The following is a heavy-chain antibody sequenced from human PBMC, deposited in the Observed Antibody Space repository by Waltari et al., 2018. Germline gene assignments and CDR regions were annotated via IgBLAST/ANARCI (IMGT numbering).Heavy chain of an antibody. CDR1: GFTFSSYS. CDR3: ARDLAMAIPDHFDY. Sequence: EVQLVESGGGLVQPGGSLRLSCAASGFTFSSYSMNGVRQAPGKGLEWVSYISSSSSTIYYADSVKGRFTISRDNAKNSLYLQMNSLRAEDTAVYYCARDLAMAIPDHFDYWGQGTLVTVSS. J-gene: IGHJ4*02. D-gene: IGHD5-18*01. V-gene: IGHV3-48*01. CDR2: ISSSSSTI.